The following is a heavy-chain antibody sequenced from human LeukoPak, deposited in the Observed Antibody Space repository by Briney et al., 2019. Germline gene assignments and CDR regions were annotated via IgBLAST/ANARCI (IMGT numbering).Heavy chain of an antibody. D-gene: IGHD6-19*01. CDR2: IKQDGSEK. J-gene: IGHJ4*02. V-gene: IGHV3-7*01. CDR1: GFTFSSYW. CDR3: ARVQPPAVAAHFEY. Sequence: GGSLRLSCAASGFTFSSYWMSWVRQAPGKGLGWVANIKQDGSEKYYVDSVKGRFTISRDNAKNSLYLQMNSLRAEDSAVYYCARVQPPAVAAHFEYWGQGTLVTVSS.